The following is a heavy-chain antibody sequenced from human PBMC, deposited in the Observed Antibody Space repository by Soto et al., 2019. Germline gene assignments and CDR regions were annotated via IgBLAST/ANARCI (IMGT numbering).Heavy chain of an antibody. Sequence: SEPLSLNSCVSGGTIRSPDWWTWVRQPPWKGLEWIGEIFQSGSTNYTPSLESRVTISVDKSKNQFSLTLTSVTAADTAVYFCARGRGRYSSGWSWFDPWGQGLLVTVSS. CDR3: ARGRGRYSSGWSWFDP. D-gene: IGHD6-19*01. V-gene: IGHV4-4*02. CDR2: IFQSGST. CDR1: GGTIRSPDW. J-gene: IGHJ5*02.